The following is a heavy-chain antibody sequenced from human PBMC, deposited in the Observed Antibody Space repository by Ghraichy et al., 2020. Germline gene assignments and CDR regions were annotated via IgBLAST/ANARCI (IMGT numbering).Heavy chain of an antibody. Sequence: SETLSLTCAVYGGSFSGYYWSWIRQPPGKGLEWIGEINPSGSTNYNPSLKSRVTISVDTSKNQFSLKLSSVTAADTSVYYCARAPRYYYGAGATEAFDIWGQGTMVTVSS. V-gene: IGHV4-34*01. CDR1: GGSFSGYY. CDR3: ARAPRYYYGAGATEAFDI. CDR2: INPSGST. D-gene: IGHD3-10*01. J-gene: IGHJ3*02.